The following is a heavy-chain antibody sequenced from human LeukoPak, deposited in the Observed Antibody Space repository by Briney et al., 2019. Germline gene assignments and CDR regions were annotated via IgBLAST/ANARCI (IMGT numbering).Heavy chain of an antibody. V-gene: IGHV4-34*01. CDR1: GGSFNGYY. J-gene: IGHJ5*02. Sequence: SETLSITCAVYGGSFNGYYWSWIRQPQGKGLEWIGEINHSGSTNYNPSLKSRVTISVDTSKNQFSLKLSSVTAADTAVYYCARGRWFDPWGQGTLVTVSS. CDR3: ARGRWFDP. CDR2: INHSGST.